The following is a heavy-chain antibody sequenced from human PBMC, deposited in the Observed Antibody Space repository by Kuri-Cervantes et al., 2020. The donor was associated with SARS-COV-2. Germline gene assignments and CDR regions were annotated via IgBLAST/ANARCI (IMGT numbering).Heavy chain of an antibody. D-gene: IGHD3-22*01. Sequence: SVKVSCKASGGPFSSYAVSWVRQAPGQGLECMGGIIPILGTPNYAQKFQGRVTITADESTSTAFMELSSLRSEDTAVYYCALGYWGSGYPRYYYYMDVWGKGTTVTVSS. CDR1: GGPFSSYA. CDR3: ALGYWGSGYPRYYYYMDV. CDR2: IIPILGTP. J-gene: IGHJ6*03. V-gene: IGHV1-69*13.